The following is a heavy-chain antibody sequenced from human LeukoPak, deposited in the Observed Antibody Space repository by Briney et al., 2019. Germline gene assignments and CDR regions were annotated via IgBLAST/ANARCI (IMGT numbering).Heavy chain of an antibody. CDR3: ARAPAVPSYDILTSYYFDY. D-gene: IGHD3-9*01. CDR1: GYAFTGYH. V-gene: IGHV1-2*02. Sequence: ASVKVSCKTSGYAFTGYHIHWVRQAPGQGLEWMGWLNPNSGGTNFAQKFHGRASLTRNTSISTAYMGLTRLTSDDTAVYYCARAPAVPSYDILTSYYFDYWGQGTLVTVSS. CDR2: LNPNSGGT. J-gene: IGHJ4*02.